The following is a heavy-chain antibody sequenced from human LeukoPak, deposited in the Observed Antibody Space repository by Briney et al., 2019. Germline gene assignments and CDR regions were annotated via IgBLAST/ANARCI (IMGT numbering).Heavy chain of an antibody. CDR3: ARGRGIRLYYYYGMDV. J-gene: IGHJ6*02. Sequence: SETLSLTCTVSGGSISSYYWSWIRQPPGKGLEWIGYIYYSGSTNYNPSLKSRVTISVDTSKNQFSLKLSSVTAADTAVYYCARGRGIRLYYYYGMDVWGQGTTVTVSS. D-gene: IGHD3-16*01. CDR1: GGSISSYY. CDR2: IYYSGST. V-gene: IGHV4-59*12.